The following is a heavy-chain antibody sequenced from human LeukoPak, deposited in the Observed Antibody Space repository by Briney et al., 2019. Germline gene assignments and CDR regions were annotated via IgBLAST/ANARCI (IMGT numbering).Heavy chain of an antibody. D-gene: IGHD3-10*01. Sequence: SVKVSCKASGYTFTGYYMHWVRQAPGQGLEWMGRIIPILGAADYAQNFQGRVTITADKSTGTAYMELSSLRSEDTAIYYCATDGTISCYKCFDHWGQGSLVTVSS. CDR2: IIPILGAA. V-gene: IGHV1-69*08. CDR1: GYTFTGYY. J-gene: IGHJ4*01. CDR3: ATDGTISCYKCFDH.